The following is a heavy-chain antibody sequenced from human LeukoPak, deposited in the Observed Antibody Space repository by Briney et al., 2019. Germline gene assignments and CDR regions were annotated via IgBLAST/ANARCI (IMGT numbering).Heavy chain of an antibody. J-gene: IGHJ4*02. CDR3: AREVSTNDGIDY. CDR1: GYTFTSYD. V-gene: IGHV1-8*01. Sequence: ASVKVSCKASGYTFTSYDINWVRQATGQGLEWMGWMNPNSGNTGYAQKFQGRVTMTRNTSISTAYMELSSLRSEDTAVYYCAREVSTNDGIDYWGQGTLVTVSS. D-gene: IGHD1-1*01. CDR2: MNPNSGNT.